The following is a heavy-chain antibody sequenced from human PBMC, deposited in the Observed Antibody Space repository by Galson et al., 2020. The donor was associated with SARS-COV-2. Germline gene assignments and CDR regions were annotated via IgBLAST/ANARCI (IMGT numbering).Heavy chain of an antibody. CDR3: ASQDRATIFGVVIRRGFDI. Sequence: SQTLSLTCTVSGGSISSYYWSWIRQPPGKGLEWIGYIYYSGSTNYNPSLKRRVTISVDTSKNQLSLKLSSVTAADTAVYYWASQDRATIFGVVIRRGFDIWGQGAMVTVAS. D-gene: IGHD3-3*01. J-gene: IGHJ3*02. CDR1: GGSISSYY. CDR2: IYYSGST. V-gene: IGHV4-59*08.